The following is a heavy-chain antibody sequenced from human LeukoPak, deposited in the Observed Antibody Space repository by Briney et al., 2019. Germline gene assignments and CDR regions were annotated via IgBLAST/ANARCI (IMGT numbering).Heavy chain of an antibody. V-gene: IGHV3-30*18. D-gene: IGHD3-9*01. CDR1: GFTFSSYG. J-gene: IGHJ6*02. CDR3: AKDRGYFDWLFRSYYYYGMDV. CDR2: MSYDGSNK. Sequence: GGSLRLSCAASGFTFSSYGMHWVRQAPGKGLEWVAVMSYDGSNKYYADSVKGRFTISRDNSKNTLYLQMNSLRAEDTAVYYCAKDRGYFDWLFRSYYYYGMDVWGQGTTVTVSS.